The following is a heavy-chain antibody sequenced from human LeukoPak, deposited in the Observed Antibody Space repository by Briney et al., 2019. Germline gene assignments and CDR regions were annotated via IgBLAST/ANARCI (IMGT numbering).Heavy chain of an antibody. CDR2: IKQDGRET. Sequence: PGGSLRLSCAASGLTFSSYWVRWVRPAPGKWQEWVANIKQDGRETYYVDSVKGRFTISRDNAKNSLYLQMNSLRAEDTAVYYCARDSQESMVRGVRYYYYGMDVWGKGTTATVSS. J-gene: IGHJ6*04. D-gene: IGHD3-10*01. CDR3: ARDSQESMVRGVRYYYYGMDV. CDR1: GLTFSSYW. V-gene: IGHV3-7*03.